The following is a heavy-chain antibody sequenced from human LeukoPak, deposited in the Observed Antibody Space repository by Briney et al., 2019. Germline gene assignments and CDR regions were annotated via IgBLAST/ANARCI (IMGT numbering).Heavy chain of an antibody. CDR1: GYTFTSYG. V-gene: IGHV1-18*01. CDR3: ARAYYHDTSSYQGFDF. J-gene: IGHJ4*02. D-gene: IGHD3-22*01. CDR2: ISAYNGNT. Sequence: ASVKVSCKASGYTFTSYGFTWVRQAPGQGLEWMGWISAYNGNTDYAQKLQGRVTMITDTSTSTAYMERRSLRSDDTAVYFCARAYYHDTSSYQGFDFWGQGTLVTVSS.